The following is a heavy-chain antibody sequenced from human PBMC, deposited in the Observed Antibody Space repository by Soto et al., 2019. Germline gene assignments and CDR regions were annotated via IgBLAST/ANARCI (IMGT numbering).Heavy chain of an antibody. D-gene: IGHD1-1*01. CDR3: ARGKGMEENYYYYGMDV. V-gene: IGHV1-3*01. Sequence: QVKVVQSGAEVKKPGASVKVSCKASGYTFSTYAIHWVRQAPGQSLEWMGWLNGGTGKTRYSQRFQDRVTITRDTSASTAYMEVSSLRPEDTAVYYCARGKGMEENYYYYGMDVWGQGTTVTVSS. J-gene: IGHJ6*02. CDR2: LNGGTGKT. CDR1: GYTFSTYA.